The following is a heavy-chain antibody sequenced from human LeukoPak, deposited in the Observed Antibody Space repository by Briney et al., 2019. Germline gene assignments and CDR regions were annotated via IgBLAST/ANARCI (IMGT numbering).Heavy chain of an antibody. D-gene: IGHD6-19*01. V-gene: IGHV4-39*01. CDR3: ARAVAGTSFELDY. CDR2: IYYSGGT. J-gene: IGHJ4*02. Sequence: PSETLSLTCTVSGGSISSSSYYWGWIRQPPGKGLEWIGSIYYSGGTYYNPSLKSRVTISVDTSKSQFSLKLSSVTAADTAVYYCARAVAGTSFELDYWGQGTLVTVSS. CDR1: GGSISSSSYY.